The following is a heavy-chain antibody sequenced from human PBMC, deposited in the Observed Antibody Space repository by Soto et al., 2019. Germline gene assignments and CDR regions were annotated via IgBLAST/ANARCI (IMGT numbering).Heavy chain of an antibody. CDR3: ARERAAAEDY. D-gene: IGHD6-13*01. V-gene: IGHV1-8*01. J-gene: IGHJ4*02. Sequence: QVQLVQSGAEVKKPGASVKVSCKASGYTFTSYDIDWVRQATGQGLEWMGWMNPNSGNTGYAQKFQGGLTMTRNTSISTAYRELSSLRSEDTAVYYCARERAAAEDYWGQGTLVTVSS. CDR1: GYTFTSYD. CDR2: MNPNSGNT.